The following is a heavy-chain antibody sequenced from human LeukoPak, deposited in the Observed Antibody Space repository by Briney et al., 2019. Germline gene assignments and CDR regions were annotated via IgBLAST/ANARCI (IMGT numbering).Heavy chain of an antibody. V-gene: IGHV3-30*18. CDR1: GFTFSSYG. D-gene: IGHD6-19*01. Sequence: GRSLRLSCAASGFTFSSYGMHGVRQAPGKGLEWVAVISYDGSNKYYADSVKGRFTISRDNSKNTLYLQMNSLRAEDTAVYYCAKGPYSSGFDYWGQGTLVTVSS. CDR2: ISYDGSNK. CDR3: AKGPYSSGFDY. J-gene: IGHJ4*02.